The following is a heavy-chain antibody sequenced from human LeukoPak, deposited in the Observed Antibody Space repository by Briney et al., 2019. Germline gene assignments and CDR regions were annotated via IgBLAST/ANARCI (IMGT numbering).Heavy chain of an antibody. V-gene: IGHV3-21*01. CDR2: IISSSSYI. CDR1: GFTFSSYS. CDR3: ARDSKLPYGDYFRERDYGMDV. Sequence: PGGSLRLACAASGFTFSSYSMNWVRQAPGKGLEWVSSIISSSSYIYYADSGKGRFTISRDNAKNSLYLQMNSLRAEDTAVYYCARDSKLPYGDYFRERDYGMDVWGQGTTVTVSS. D-gene: IGHD4-17*01. J-gene: IGHJ6*02.